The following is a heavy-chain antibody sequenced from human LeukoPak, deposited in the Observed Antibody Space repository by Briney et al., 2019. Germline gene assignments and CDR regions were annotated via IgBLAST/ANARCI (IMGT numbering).Heavy chain of an antibody. CDR2: IYYNGST. CDR1: GGSISSYY. V-gene: IGHV4-59*08. Sequence: SETLSLTCIVSGGSISSYYWTWIRQPPGKGLEWIGYIYYNGSTNYNPSLKSRVTISVDTSKNQFSLKLSSVTAADTAVYYCARQSRGIAVAGLDYWGQGILVTVSS. J-gene: IGHJ4*02. D-gene: IGHD6-19*01. CDR3: ARQSRGIAVAGLDY.